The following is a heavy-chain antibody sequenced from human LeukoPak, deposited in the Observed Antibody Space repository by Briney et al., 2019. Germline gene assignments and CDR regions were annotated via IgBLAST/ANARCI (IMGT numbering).Heavy chain of an antibody. V-gene: IGHV1-2*02. CDR2: INPNTGGT. CDR3: ASTAAMVVYISH. D-gene: IGHD5-18*01. Sequence: ASVKVSCKASGYTLSGYYMHWVRQAPGQGLEWMGWINPNTGGTNYAQKFQGRVTMTRDTSISTAYMELSRLRSDDTAVYYCASTAAMVVYISHWGQGTLVTVSS. CDR1: GYTLSGYY. J-gene: IGHJ4*02.